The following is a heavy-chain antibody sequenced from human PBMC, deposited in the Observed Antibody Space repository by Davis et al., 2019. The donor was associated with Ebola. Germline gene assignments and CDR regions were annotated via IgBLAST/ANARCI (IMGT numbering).Heavy chain of an antibody. CDR3: ARLQGDYWYFDV. CDR2: IWYDGSNI. V-gene: IGHV3-33*01. Sequence: PGGSLRLSCVASGFTFSSYGFYWVRQAPGKGPEWVAVIWYDGSNIHYADSVKGRFTISRDNSKNTLYLQMNSLRAEDTAVYYCARLQGDYWYFDVWGRGTLVTVSS. CDR1: GFTFSSYG. J-gene: IGHJ2*01. D-gene: IGHD2-21*01.